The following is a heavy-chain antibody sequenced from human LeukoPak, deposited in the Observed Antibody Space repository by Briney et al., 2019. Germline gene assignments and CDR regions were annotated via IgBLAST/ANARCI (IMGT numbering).Heavy chain of an antibody. J-gene: IGHJ6*02. CDR2: ISPSGGST. Sequence: GGSLRLSCAAAGFTFSSCAMRWVRQAPGKGLEWVSSISPSGGSTYYADSVKGRFTISRDNSKNTLYLQMNGLRAEDTAVYYCAKVYADYYNMDVWGQGTTVTVSS. V-gene: IGHV3-23*01. CDR1: GFTFSSCA. D-gene: IGHD2-2*01. CDR3: AKVYADYYNMDV.